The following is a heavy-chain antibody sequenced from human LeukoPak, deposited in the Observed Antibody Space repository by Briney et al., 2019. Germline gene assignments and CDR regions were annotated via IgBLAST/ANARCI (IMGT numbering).Heavy chain of an antibody. J-gene: IGHJ4*02. CDR3: AKCWTSDGVCLNFDH. CDR1: GLSFRRYG. Sequence: PGGSLRLSCEASGLSFRRYGMRWVREAPGKGVEWGSGIRGSGDNTYYTDSVKGGFTISRDKSKKTLYLQMNSLRVEDTAVYYCAKCWTSDGVCLNFDHWGQGALVTVSS. CDR2: IRGSGDNT. D-gene: IGHD2-8*01. V-gene: IGHV3-23*01.